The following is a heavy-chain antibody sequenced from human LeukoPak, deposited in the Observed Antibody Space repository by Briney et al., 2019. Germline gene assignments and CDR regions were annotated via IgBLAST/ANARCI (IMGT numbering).Heavy chain of an antibody. CDR1: GGSFSGYY. CDR3: ARLRFGEFSPSVGMDV. CDR2: INHSGST. V-gene: IGHV4-34*01. Sequence: SETLSLTCAVFGGSFSGYYWSWTRQPPGKGLEWIGEINHSGSTNYNPSLKSRVTISVDTSKNQFSLKLSSVTAADTAVYYCARLRFGEFSPSVGMDVWGQGTTVTVSS. J-gene: IGHJ6*02. D-gene: IGHD3-10*01.